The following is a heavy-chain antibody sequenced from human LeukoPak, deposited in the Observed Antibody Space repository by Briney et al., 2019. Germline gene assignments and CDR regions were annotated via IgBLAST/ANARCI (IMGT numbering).Heavy chain of an antibody. D-gene: IGHD5-18*01. J-gene: IGHJ6*04. Sequence: GGSLRLSCVASGFTFSSYSMNWVRQAPGKGLEWVSYISSSSSTIYYADSVKGRFTISRDNAKNSLYLQMNSLRAEDTAVYYCARDRDVDTAMPWAKGTTVTVSS. V-gene: IGHV3-48*01. CDR1: GFTFSSYS. CDR2: ISSSSSTI. CDR3: ARDRDVDTAMP.